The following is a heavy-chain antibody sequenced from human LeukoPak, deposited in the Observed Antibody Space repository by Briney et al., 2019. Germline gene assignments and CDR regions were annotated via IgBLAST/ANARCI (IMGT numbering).Heavy chain of an antibody. Sequence: AGGSLRLSCAASGFTFSSYSMNWVRQAPGKGLEWVSSISSSSSYIYYADSVKGRFTISRDNARNSLYLQMNSLRVDDTAVYYCASSTAVAGDFDYWGQGTLVTVSS. CDR2: ISSSSSYI. D-gene: IGHD6-19*01. J-gene: IGHJ4*02. V-gene: IGHV3-21*04. CDR3: ASSTAVAGDFDY. CDR1: GFTFSSYS.